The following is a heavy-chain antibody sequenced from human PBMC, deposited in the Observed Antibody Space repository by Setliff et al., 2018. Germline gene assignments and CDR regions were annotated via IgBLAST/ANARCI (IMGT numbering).Heavy chain of an antibody. CDR1: GYTFTSYG. CDR2: ISAYNGNT. Sequence: ASVKVSCKASGYTFTSYGISWVRQAPGQGREWMGWISAYNGNTNYAQKLQGRVTMTTDTSTSTAYMELMSRRSDDTAVYYCARVQQLGTFDYWGQGTLVTVSS. J-gene: IGHJ4*02. CDR3: ARVQQLGTFDY. V-gene: IGHV1-18*01. D-gene: IGHD6-13*01.